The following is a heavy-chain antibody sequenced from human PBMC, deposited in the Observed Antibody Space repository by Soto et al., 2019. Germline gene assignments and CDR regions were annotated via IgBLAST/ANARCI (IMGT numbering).Heavy chain of an antibody. CDR2: VYPGDSDT. Sequence: GESLKISCKGSGYSFSNYWIGWVRQMPGKGLEWMGIVYPGDSDTRYSPSFEGQVTISVDKSISTAYLQWSSLKASDTAMYYRARHGYSNFPYYYYGMDVWGQGTTVTVSS. D-gene: IGHD4-4*01. CDR1: GYSFSNYW. J-gene: IGHJ6*02. V-gene: IGHV5-51*01. CDR3: ARHGYSNFPYYYYGMDV.